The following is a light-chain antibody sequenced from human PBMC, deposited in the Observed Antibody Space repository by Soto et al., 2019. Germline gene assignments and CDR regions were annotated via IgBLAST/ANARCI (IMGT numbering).Light chain of an antibody. CDR3: QQYGSSPNT. Sequence: EIVLTQSPGTLSLSPGERATLSCRASQSVRSNYLAWYQQKPGQAPRLLIYGASTRATGIPDRFSGSGSGTDFTLTISRLEPEDFAVYYCQQYGSSPNTFGQGTKLEIK. CDR1: QSVRSNY. V-gene: IGKV3-20*01. J-gene: IGKJ2*01. CDR2: GAS.